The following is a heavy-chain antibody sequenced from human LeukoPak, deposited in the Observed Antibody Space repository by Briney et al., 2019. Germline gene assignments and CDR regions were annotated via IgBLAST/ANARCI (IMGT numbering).Heavy chain of an antibody. CDR3: AKVLYYYGSGSYYNNWFDP. CDR2: ISYDGSNK. Sequence: GGSLRLSCAASGFTFSSYGMHWVRQAPGKGLEWVAVISYDGSNKYYADSVKGRFTISRDNSKNTLYPQMNSLRAEDTAVYYCAKVLYYYGSGSYYNNWFDPWGQGTLVTVSS. V-gene: IGHV3-30*18. CDR1: GFTFSSYG. J-gene: IGHJ5*02. D-gene: IGHD3-10*01.